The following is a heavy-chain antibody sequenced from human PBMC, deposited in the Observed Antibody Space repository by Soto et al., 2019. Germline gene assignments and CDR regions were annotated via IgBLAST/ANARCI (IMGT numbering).Heavy chain of an antibody. V-gene: IGHV3-23*01. J-gene: IGHJ4*02. CDR2: ISGSGVST. CDR3: AKESTVTSFLFDY. CDR1: GFTFSSYA. Sequence: EVQLLESGGGLVQPGGSLRLSCAASGFTFSSYAMSWFRQDPRKGLEWVSSISGSGVSTYYADSVKGRFTLSRDNSKNTVYLQMNSLRAEDTAVNYCAKESTVTSFLFDYWGQGTQVTVSS. D-gene: IGHD4-17*01.